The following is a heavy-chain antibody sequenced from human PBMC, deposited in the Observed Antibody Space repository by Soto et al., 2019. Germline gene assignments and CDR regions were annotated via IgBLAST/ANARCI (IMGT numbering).Heavy chain of an antibody. J-gene: IGHJ6*02. V-gene: IGHV1-69*13. Sequence: GASVKVSCKASGGTFGNSAISWVRQAPGQGLEWMGGIIPIFPTPDYAQKFQERVTITADESTSTAYMELSSLRSEDTAVYYCAVDNCSGGSCYRQPYYYYGMDVWGQGTTVTVSS. CDR2: IIPIFPTP. CDR1: GGTFGNSA. CDR3: AVDNCSGGSCYRQPYYYYGMDV. D-gene: IGHD2-15*01.